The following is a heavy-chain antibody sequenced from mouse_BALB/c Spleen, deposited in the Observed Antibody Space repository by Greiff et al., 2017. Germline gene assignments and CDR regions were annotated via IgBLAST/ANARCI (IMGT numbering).Heavy chain of an antibody. Sequence: QVTLKESGPGILQPSQTLSLTCSFSGFSLSTSGMGVSWIRQPSGKGLEWLAHIYWDDDKRYNPSLKSRLTISKDTSSNQVFLKITSVDTADTATYYCARRAAYYGYDYYAMDYWGQGTSVTVSS. J-gene: IGHJ4*01. CDR2: IYWDDDK. D-gene: IGHD1-2*01. V-gene: IGHV8-12*01. CDR1: GFSLSTSGMG. CDR3: ARRAAYYGYDYYAMDY.